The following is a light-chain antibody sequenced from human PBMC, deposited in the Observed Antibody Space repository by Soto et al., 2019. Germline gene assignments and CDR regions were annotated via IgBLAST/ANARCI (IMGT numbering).Light chain of an antibody. CDR1: SGHSSYA. CDR3: QTWGTGIQV. CDR2: LNSDGSH. V-gene: IGLV4-69*01. J-gene: IGLJ2*01. Sequence: QLVLTQSPSASASLGASVKLTCTLSSGHSSYAIAWHQQQPEKGPRYLMKLNSDGSHSKGDGIPDRFSGSSSGAERYLTISSLQFEDEADYYCQTWGTGIQVFGGGPKLTGL.